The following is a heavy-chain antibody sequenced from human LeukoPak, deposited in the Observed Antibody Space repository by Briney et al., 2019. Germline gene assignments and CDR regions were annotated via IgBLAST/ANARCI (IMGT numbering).Heavy chain of an antibody. CDR2: ISGSGGTT. Sequence: GGSLRLSCAASGLTFSSNAMSWVRQAPGKGLEWVSAISGSGGTTYYADSVKGRFTISRDNSKNTLYLQMNSLRAEDTAVYYCAKDLRYDVDYWGQGTLVTVSS. CDR1: GLTFSSNA. J-gene: IGHJ4*02. D-gene: IGHD1-1*01. CDR3: AKDLRYDVDY. V-gene: IGHV3-23*01.